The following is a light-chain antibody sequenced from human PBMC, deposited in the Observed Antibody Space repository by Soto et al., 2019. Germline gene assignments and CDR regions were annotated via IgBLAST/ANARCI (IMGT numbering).Light chain of an antibody. CDR1: QSISSY. CDR2: SAS. CDR3: QQSYSTPRT. V-gene: IGKV1-39*01. Sequence: DSQMTQSPSSLSASVGDRVTITCRASQSISSYLNWYQQKPGKAPKLLIYSASSLQSGVPSRFSGGESGTDFTLTISSLQPEDFATYYCQQSYSTPRTFGQGTKLEIK. J-gene: IGKJ2*02.